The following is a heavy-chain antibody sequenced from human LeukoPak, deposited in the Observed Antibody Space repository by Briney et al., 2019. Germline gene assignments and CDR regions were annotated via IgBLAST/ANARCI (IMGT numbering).Heavy chain of an antibody. CDR1: GFTFSSYA. V-gene: IGHV3-23*01. CDR2: ISGSGGSX. J-gene: IGHJ4*02. D-gene: IGHD6-19*01. Sequence: GGSLRLSYAASGFTFSSYAMSWVRQAPGKGLEWVSAISGSGGSXYYAXXXKGRFTISRDNSKNTLYLQMNSLRAEDTAEYYCAKDGIAVAEVWGQGTLVTVSS. CDR3: AKDGIAVAEV.